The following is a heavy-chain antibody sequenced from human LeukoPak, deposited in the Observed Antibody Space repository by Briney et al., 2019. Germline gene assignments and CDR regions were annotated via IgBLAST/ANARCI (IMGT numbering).Heavy chain of an antibody. Sequence: GSLRLSCAASGFTFSSYAMSWVRQAPGKGLEWVSAISGSGGSTYYADSVKGRFTISRDNSKNTLYLQMNSLRAEDTAVYYCAKEGQYYYDSSGYYLTYFDYWGQGTLVTVSS. D-gene: IGHD3-22*01. CDR3: AKEGQYYYDSSGYYLTYFDY. J-gene: IGHJ4*02. CDR1: GFTFSSYA. V-gene: IGHV3-23*01. CDR2: ISGSGGST.